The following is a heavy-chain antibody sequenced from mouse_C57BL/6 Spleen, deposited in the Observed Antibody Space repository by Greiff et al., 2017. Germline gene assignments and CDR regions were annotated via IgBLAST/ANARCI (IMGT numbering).Heavy chain of an antibody. Sequence: EVQLQQSGAELVRPGASVKLSCTASGFNIKDDYMHWVKQRPEQGLEWIGWIDPENGDTEYASKFQGKATITADTSSNTAYLQLSSLTSEDTAVYYCTTEGYDDGGLAYWGQGTLVTVSA. CDR1: GFNIKDDY. J-gene: IGHJ3*01. D-gene: IGHD2-2*01. CDR3: TTEGYDDGGLAY. V-gene: IGHV14-4*01. CDR2: IDPENGDT.